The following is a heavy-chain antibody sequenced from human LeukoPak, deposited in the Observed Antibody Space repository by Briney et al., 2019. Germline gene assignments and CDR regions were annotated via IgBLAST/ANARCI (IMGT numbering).Heavy chain of an antibody. CDR3: ATGGYCSSSSCYSFFDY. CDR2: IYPGDSDT. D-gene: IGHD2-2*02. J-gene: IGHJ4*02. CDR1: GYSFTTYW. Sequence: GESLKISCKASGYSFTTYWIGWVRRMPGKGLEWMGIIYPGDSDTRYSPSFQGQVTISADKSISTAYLQRSSLKASDTAMYYCATGGYCSSSSCYSFFDYWGQGTLVTVSS. V-gene: IGHV5-51*01.